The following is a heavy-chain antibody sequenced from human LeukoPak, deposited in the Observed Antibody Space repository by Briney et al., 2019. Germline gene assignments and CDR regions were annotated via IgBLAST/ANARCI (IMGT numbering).Heavy chain of an antibody. CDR2: INSDGSST. V-gene: IGHV3-74*01. Sequence: GGSLRLSCAASGFTFSSYWMHWVRQAPGKGLVWVSRINSDGSSTTYADSVKGRFTISGDNVKNTLYLQMNSLRAEDTAVYYCARGGVYSTSAVDYWGQGTLVTVSS. D-gene: IGHD6-6*01. J-gene: IGHJ4*02. CDR3: ARGGVYSTSAVDY. CDR1: GFTFSSYW.